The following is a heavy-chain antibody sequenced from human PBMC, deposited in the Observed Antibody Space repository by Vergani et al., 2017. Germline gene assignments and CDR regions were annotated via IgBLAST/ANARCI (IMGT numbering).Heavy chain of an antibody. CDR1: GGTFSSYA. CDR2: IIPIFGTA. CDR3: AGAGDGYNHGGRYFCYYGMDG. V-gene: IGHV1-69*13. J-gene: IGHJ6*02. Sequence: QVQLVQSGAEVKKPGSSVKVSCKASGGTFSSYAISWVRQAPGQGLEWMGRIIPIFGTANYAQKFQGRVTITADESTSTAYMELSSLRSEDTAVYYCAGAGDGYNHGGRYFCYYGMDGWGQGTTVTVSS. D-gene: IGHD5-24*01.